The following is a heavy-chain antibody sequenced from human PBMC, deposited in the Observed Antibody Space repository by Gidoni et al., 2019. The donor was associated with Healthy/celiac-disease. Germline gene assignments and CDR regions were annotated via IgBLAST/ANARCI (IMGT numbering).Heavy chain of an antibody. V-gene: IGHV4-34*01. CDR3: ARGPITGTTYNYGMDV. CDR1: GGSFSGYY. D-gene: IGHD1-20*01. Sequence: QVQLQQWGAGLLKPSETLSLTCAVYGGSFSGYYWSWIRQPPGKGLEWIGEINHSGSTNYNPSLKSRVTISVDTSKNQFSLKLSSVTAADTAVYYCARGPITGTTYNYGMDVWGQGTTVTVSS. J-gene: IGHJ6*02. CDR2: INHSGST.